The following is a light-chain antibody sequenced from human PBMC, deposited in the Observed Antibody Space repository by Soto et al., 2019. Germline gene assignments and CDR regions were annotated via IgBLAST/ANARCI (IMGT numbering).Light chain of an antibody. CDR3: QQYCISPWT. J-gene: IGKJ1*01. CDR2: GSS. CDR1: QSVSSNY. V-gene: IGKV3-20*01. Sequence: EIVLTQSPGTLSLSPGERATLSCRASQSVSSNYLVWYQQKPGQGPRLLIYGSSSRATGIPDRFSGSGSGTDFNLTISRREPEYFAVYYCQQYCISPWTFVQGTKVELK.